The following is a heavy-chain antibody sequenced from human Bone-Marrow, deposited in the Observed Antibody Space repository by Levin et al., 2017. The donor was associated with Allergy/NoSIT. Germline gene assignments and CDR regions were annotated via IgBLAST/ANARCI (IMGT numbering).Heavy chain of an antibody. Sequence: GGSLRLSCAASGFTFSSYEMNWVRQAPGKALEWISYISSSSSSMYYVDSVKGRFTISRDNAKNSLYLQMHSLRAEDTAVYFCARATSSWYPIDYWGQGTLVTVSS. CDR1: GFTFSSYE. J-gene: IGHJ4*02. CDR3: ARATSSWYPIDY. V-gene: IGHV3-48*03. D-gene: IGHD6-13*01. CDR2: ISSSSSSM.